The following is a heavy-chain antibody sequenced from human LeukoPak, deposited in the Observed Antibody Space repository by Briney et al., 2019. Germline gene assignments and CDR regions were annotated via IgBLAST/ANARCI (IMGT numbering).Heavy chain of an antibody. J-gene: IGHJ4*02. Sequence: SETLSLTCTVSGGSISSSSYYWGWIRQPPGKGLEWIGSIYYSGSTYYNPSLKSRVTISVDTSKNQFSLKLSSVTAADTAVYYCARPVYVDIVAATLFDYWGQGTLVTVSS. CDR2: IYYSGST. CDR3: ARPVYVDIVAATLFDY. CDR1: GGSISSSSYY. D-gene: IGHD5-12*01. V-gene: IGHV4-39*01.